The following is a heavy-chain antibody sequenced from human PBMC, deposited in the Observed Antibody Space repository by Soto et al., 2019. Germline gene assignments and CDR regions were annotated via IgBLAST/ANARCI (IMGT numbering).Heavy chain of an antibody. Sequence: ASVKVSCKASGYTFTGYYMHWVRQAPGQGLEWMGWINPNSGGTNYAQKFQGWVTMTRDTSISTAYMELSRLRSDDTAVYYCARDGRFLVLLPHTNHRKVLSGPRPPVTVSS. CDR2: INPNSGGT. V-gene: IGHV1-2*04. D-gene: IGHD3-3*01. CDR3: ARDGRFLVLLPHTNHRKVL. CDR1: GYTFTGYY. J-gene: IGHJ6*02.